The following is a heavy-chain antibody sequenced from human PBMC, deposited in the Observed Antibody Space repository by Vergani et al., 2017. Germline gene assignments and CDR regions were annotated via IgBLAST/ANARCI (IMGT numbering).Heavy chain of an antibody. CDR2: IYYSGFT. J-gene: IGHJ4*02. V-gene: IGHV4-39*01. Sequence: QLQLQQSGPGLVKPSETLFLTCTVSADSISSGSYYWGWIRQPPGKSLEWIGCIYYSGFTYYNPSLKRRVAISVDTSKNQFSLKVSSVTAADTAVYFCARQRPGSGWSPGDFDDWGQGILVTVSS. D-gene: IGHD6-19*01. CDR3: ARQRPGSGWSPGDFDD. CDR1: ADSISSGSYY.